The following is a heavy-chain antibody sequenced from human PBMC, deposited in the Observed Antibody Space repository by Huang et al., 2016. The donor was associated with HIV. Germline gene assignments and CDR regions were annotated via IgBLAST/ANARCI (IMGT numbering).Heavy chain of an antibody. CDR3: SRESLGMSLDAFDI. J-gene: IGHJ3*02. CDR1: GFTFSHYT. D-gene: IGHD7-27*01. Sequence: VQLVESGGGLVRPGRSLKLACSASGFTFSHYTMNWIRQVPGTGLEGRGSIRPKVYRGTKQYASSVRDRFSISRDDSKNTAYLQMDSLKSEDTALYYCSRESLGMSLDAFDIWGQGTMVTVSS. V-gene: IGHV3-49*03. CDR2: IRPKVYRGTK.